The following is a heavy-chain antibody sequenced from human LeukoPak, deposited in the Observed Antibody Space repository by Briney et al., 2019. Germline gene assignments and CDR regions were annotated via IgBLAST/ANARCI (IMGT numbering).Heavy chain of an antibody. D-gene: IGHD1-26*01. CDR1: GYTFTSYG. CDR2: ISAYNGNT. Sequence: ASVKVSCKASGYTFTSYGISWVRQAPGQGLAWMGWISAYNGNTNYAQKLQGRVTMTTDTSTSTAYMELRSLRSDDTAVYYCARGGVEVGATLSFDYWGQGTLVTVSS. V-gene: IGHV1-18*01. CDR3: ARGGVEVGATLSFDY. J-gene: IGHJ4*02.